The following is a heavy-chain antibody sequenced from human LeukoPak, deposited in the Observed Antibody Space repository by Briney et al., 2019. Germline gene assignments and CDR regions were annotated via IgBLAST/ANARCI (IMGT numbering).Heavy chain of an antibody. CDR2: IYYSGST. J-gene: IGHJ6*03. Sequence: SETLSLTCTVSGRSISSGGYYWSWIRQHPGKGLEWIGYIYYSGSTYYNPSLKRRVTISVDTSKNQFSLKLSSVTAADTAVYYCARGLFVVVPAAPDMDVWGKGTTVTVSS. V-gene: IGHV4-31*03. CDR1: GRSISSGGYY. D-gene: IGHD2-2*01. CDR3: ARGLFVVVPAAPDMDV.